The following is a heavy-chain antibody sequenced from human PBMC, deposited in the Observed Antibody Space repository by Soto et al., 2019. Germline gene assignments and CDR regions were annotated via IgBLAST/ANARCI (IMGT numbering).Heavy chain of an antibody. CDR2: ISGSGGST. Sequence: EVQLLESGGGLVQPGGSLRLSCAASGFTFSNYAMTWVRQAPGKGLEWVSAISGSGGSTYYADSVKGRFTISRDNSKNTLYLQMDGLRAEDTAVYSCASPTTTMESTIYYYYGMDVWGQGTTVTVSS. D-gene: IGHD1-26*01. V-gene: IGHV3-23*01. CDR1: GFTFSNYA. J-gene: IGHJ6*02. CDR3: ASPTTTMESTIYYYYGMDV.